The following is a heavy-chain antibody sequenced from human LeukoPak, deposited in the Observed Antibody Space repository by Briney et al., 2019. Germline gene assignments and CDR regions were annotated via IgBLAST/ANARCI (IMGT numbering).Heavy chain of an antibody. J-gene: IGHJ5*02. CDR1: GDSISSYY. CDR3: ARAPKYDFWSGYYWFDP. V-gene: IGHV4-59*01. D-gene: IGHD3-3*01. Sequence: SETLSLTCTVSGDSISSYYWSWTRQPPGKGLEWIGYIYYSGSTNYNPSLKRRVTISVDTSKNQFSLKLSSVTAADTAVYFCARAPKYDFWSGYYWFDPWGQGTLVTVSS. CDR2: IYYSGST.